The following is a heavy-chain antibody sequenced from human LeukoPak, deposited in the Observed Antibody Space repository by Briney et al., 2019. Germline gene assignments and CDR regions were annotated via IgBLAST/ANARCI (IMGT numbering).Heavy chain of an antibody. CDR3: ARELRYSGSYLNYYGMDV. Sequence: SVKVSCKASGGTFSNYAISWVRQAPGQGLEWMGGIIPVFGTANYAQKFQGRVTMTRDTSTSTVYMELSSLRSEDTAVYYCARELRYSGSYLNYYGMDVWGQGTTVTVSS. J-gene: IGHJ6*02. D-gene: IGHD1-26*01. CDR1: GGTFSNYA. V-gene: IGHV1-69*05. CDR2: IIPVFGTA.